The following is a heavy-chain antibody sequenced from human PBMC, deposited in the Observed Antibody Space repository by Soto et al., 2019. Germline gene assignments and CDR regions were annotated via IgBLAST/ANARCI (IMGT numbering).Heavy chain of an antibody. CDR3: AKGAVAGTPTSYYYYGMDV. V-gene: IGHV1-69*12. D-gene: IGHD6-19*01. Sequence: QVQLLQSGAEVKKPGSSVRVSCEASGGTFRTSAISWVRQAPGQGLEWMGEIIPIFGTVNYAQKFQGRVTITADESTTTFYMDLRSLRAEDTAVYYCAKGAVAGTPTSYYYYGMDVWGQGTTVTVSS. CDR2: IIPIFGTV. CDR1: GGTFRTSA. J-gene: IGHJ6*02.